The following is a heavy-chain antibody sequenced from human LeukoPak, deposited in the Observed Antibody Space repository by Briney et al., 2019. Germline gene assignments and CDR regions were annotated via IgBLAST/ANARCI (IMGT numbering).Heavy chain of an antibody. CDR2: INLSGGTT. CDR3: ARDLDYGEKSEDY. Sequence: ASVKVSCKASGFTFINYYMHWVRQAPGQGLEWLGIINLSGGTTHYPQKFQDRVTMTRDTSTSTVYMELSSLRSEDTAVYYCARDLDYGEKSEDYWGQGTLVTVSS. D-gene: IGHD4/OR15-4a*01. J-gene: IGHJ4*02. V-gene: IGHV1-46*01. CDR1: GFTFINYY.